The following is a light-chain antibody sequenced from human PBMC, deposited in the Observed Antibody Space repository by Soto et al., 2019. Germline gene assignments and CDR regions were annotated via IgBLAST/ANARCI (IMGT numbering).Light chain of an antibody. V-gene: IGKV3D-20*01. CDR3: QRYGSSPQT. CDR1: QSVSSGY. Sequence: EIVLTQSPATLSLSPGERATLSCGASQSVSSGYLAWYQQKPGLAPRLLIFDASRRATGIPDRFSGSGSGTDFTLTISRLEPEDFALYYCQRYGSSPQTFGQGTKVEIQ. CDR2: DAS. J-gene: IGKJ1*01.